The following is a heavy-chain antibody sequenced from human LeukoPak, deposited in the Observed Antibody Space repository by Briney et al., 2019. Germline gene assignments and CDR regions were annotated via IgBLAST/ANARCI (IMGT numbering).Heavy chain of an antibody. V-gene: IGHV3-30*03. CDR3: AREGYCSGGSCKRFDY. Sequence: GGSLRLSCAASGFTFSSYGMHWVRQAPGKGLEWVAVISYDGSNKYYADSVKGRFTISRDNSKNTLYLQMNSLRAEDTAVYYCAREGYCSGGSCKRFDYWGQGTLVTVSS. D-gene: IGHD2-15*01. CDR2: ISYDGSNK. CDR1: GFTFSSYG. J-gene: IGHJ4*02.